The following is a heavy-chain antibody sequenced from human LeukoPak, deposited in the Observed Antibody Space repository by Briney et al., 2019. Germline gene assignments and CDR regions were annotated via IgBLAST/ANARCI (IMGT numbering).Heavy chain of an antibody. V-gene: IGHV4-39*01. J-gene: IGHJ4*02. Sequence: KPSETLSLTCTVSGDPISISSYYWGWIRQPPGKGLEWIGSIYYSGSTYYNPSLKSRVTISVDTSKNQFSLKLSSVTAADTAVYYCARHTSIAARFDYWGQGTLVTVSS. D-gene: IGHD6-6*01. CDR1: GDPISISSYY. CDR3: ARHTSIAARFDY. CDR2: IYYSGST.